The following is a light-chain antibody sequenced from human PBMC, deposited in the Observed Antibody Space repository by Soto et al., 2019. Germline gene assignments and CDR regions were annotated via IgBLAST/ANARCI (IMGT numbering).Light chain of an antibody. CDR1: SSDVGGYNY. V-gene: IGLV2-14*01. Sequence: QSALTQPASVSGSPGQSITISCTGTSSDVGGYNYVSWYQQHPGKAPKLMIYDVSNRPSGVSNRFSGSKSGNTASLTISGLRAEDEADYYCSSYTGSSTLGVFGGGTKLTVL. CDR3: SSYTGSSTLGV. CDR2: DVS. J-gene: IGLJ2*01.